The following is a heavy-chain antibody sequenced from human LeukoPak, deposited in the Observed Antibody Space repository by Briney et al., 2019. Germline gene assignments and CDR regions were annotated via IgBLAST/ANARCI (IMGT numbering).Heavy chain of an antibody. Sequence: GGSLRLSCAASGFTFSSYGMHWVRQAPGKGLEWVAFIRYDGSNKYYADSVKGRFTISRDNSKNTLYLQMNSLRAEDTAVYYCARYRDYYGSADYWGQGTLVTVSS. V-gene: IGHV3-30*02. CDR2: IRYDGSNK. CDR3: ARYRDYYGSADY. J-gene: IGHJ4*02. D-gene: IGHD3-10*01. CDR1: GFTFSSYG.